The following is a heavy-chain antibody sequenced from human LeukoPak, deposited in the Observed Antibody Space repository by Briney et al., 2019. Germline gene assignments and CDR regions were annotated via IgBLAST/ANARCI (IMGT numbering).Heavy chain of an antibody. V-gene: IGHV3-33*01. D-gene: IGHD3-3*01. Sequence: GRSLRLSCAASGFTFSSYGMHWVRQAPGKGLEWVAVIWYDGSHKYYADSVKGRFTISRDNSKNTLYLQMNSPRAEDTAVYYCAREPQDFWSGYFDYWGQGTLVTVSS. CDR1: GFTFSSYG. CDR3: AREPQDFWSGYFDY. J-gene: IGHJ4*02. CDR2: IWYDGSHK.